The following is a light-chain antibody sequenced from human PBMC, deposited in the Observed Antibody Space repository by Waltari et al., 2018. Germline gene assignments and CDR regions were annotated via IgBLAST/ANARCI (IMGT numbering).Light chain of an antibody. V-gene: IGLV2-23*02. Sequence: QSALTQPASVSGSPGQSLTISCTGTSSDVGKYNLVSWYQQHPVKVPKVMIYEVTKRPSGFSNLFSGSKSGNTASLTISGLQAEDEADYYCCSYAGSGIVIFGGGTKLTVL. CDR1: SSDVGKYNL. J-gene: IGLJ2*01. CDR3: CSYAGSGIVI. CDR2: EVT.